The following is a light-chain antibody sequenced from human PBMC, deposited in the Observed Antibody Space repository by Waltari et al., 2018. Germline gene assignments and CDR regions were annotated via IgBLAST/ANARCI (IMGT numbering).Light chain of an antibody. J-gene: IGLJ3*02. CDR3: SSYGGSNNLV. Sequence: QSALTQPPSASGSPGQSVTISCTGTSSDVGGYNYVSWYQPYPGKAPKVMIYEVSKRPSGVPVRFSGSKSGNTASLTVSGVQAEDEADYYCSSYGGSNNLVFGGGTKLTVL. CDR2: EVS. V-gene: IGLV2-8*01. CDR1: SSDVGGYNY.